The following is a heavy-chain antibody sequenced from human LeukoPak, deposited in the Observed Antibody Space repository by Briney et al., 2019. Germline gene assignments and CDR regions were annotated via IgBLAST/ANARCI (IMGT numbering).Heavy chain of an antibody. CDR1: GGSISKYY. CDR3: ARHISGGATLD. V-gene: IGHV4-59*08. CDR2: IYYTGST. Sequence: SETLSLTCTVSGGSISKYYCSCIRQPPGKGLEWIAYIYYTGSTYYNPSLKSRVTMSVDTSKNQFSLSLSSVTAADTAVYYCARHISGGATLDWGQGTLVTVSS. D-gene: IGHD2-15*01. J-gene: IGHJ4*02.